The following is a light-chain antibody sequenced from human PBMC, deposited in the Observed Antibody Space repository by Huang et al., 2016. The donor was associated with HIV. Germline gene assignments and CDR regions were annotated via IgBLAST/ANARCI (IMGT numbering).Light chain of an antibody. J-gene: IGKJ2*01. V-gene: IGKV3-11*01. CDR2: ETS. CDR3: QHRSDWPPYT. CDR1: QSVDTY. Sequence: EIVLTQSPATLSLSPGERATLSCRASQSVDTYLAWYQHKPGQAPRLLIYETSNRATGIPARFSGSGSGTDFTLTISSLEPEDFAVYYCQHRSDWPPYTFGQGTKLEIK.